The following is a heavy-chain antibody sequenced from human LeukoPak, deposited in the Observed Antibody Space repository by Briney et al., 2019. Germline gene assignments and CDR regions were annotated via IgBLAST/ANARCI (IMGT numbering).Heavy chain of an antibody. CDR3: ARDQDWSFDY. J-gene: IGHJ4*02. V-gene: IGHV3-48*01. CDR1: GFIFSNHG. Sequence: GGSLRLSCAVSGFIFSNHGMNWVRQAPGKGLEYISYIGYGTDSTRIISYADSVKGRFSVSRDNAKNSVYLQMNSLRPEDTAVYFCARDQDWSFDYWGQGTLVTVSS. CDR2: IGYGTDSTRII. D-gene: IGHD2-15*01.